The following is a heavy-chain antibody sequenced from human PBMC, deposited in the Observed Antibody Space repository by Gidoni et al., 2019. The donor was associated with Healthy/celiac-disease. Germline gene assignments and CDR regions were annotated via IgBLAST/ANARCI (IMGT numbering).Heavy chain of an antibody. Sequence: QVQLQESGPGLVKPSQTLSITCTVYGGSIRSGGYYWSWIRQHPGKGLEWIGYIYYSGSTYYNPSPKSRVTISVDTSKNQFSLKLSSVTAADTAVYYCARARRSSGRYWYFDLWGRGTLVTVSS. J-gene: IGHJ2*01. V-gene: IGHV4-31*03. D-gene: IGHD3-22*01. CDR3: ARARRSSGRYWYFDL. CDR1: GGSIRSGGYY. CDR2: IYYSGST.